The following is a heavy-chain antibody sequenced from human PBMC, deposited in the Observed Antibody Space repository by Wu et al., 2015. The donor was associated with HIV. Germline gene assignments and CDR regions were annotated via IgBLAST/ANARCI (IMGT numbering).Heavy chain of an antibody. J-gene: IGHJ5*02. V-gene: IGHV1-69*12. Sequence: QVQLVQSGAEMRKPGSSVKVSCKASGGTFNNFAFSWVRQAPGQGLEWMGGIIPMFGTPNYAQTFEGRLIITAEESTTTVYMELRRLRSGDTAVYYCARSSRHWSGYYQYNWFDPWARNPGHRLL. CDR2: IIPMFGTP. D-gene: IGHD3-3*01. CDR1: GGTFNNFA. CDR3: ARSSRHWSGYYQYNWFDP.